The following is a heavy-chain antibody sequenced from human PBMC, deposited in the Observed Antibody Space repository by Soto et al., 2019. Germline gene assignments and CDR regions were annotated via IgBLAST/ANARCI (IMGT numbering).Heavy chain of an antibody. CDR2: IKQDGSEK. D-gene: IGHD2-2*01. CDR1: GFTFSSYW. J-gene: IGHJ4*02. V-gene: IGHV3-7*04. CDR3: ARGGYCSSTSCPRYGLDY. Sequence: PGGSLRLSCAASGFTFSSYWMSWVRQAPGKGLEWVANIKQDGSEKYYVDSVKGRFTISRDNAKNSLYLQMNSLRAEDTAVYYCARGGYCSSTSCPRYGLDYWGQGTLVTVSS.